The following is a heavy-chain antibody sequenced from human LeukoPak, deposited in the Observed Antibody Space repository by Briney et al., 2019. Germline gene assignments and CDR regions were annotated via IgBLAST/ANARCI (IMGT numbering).Heavy chain of an antibody. D-gene: IGHD3-10*01. J-gene: IGHJ4*02. Sequence: SETLSLTCAVYGGSFSGYYWSWIRQPPGKGLEWIGEINHSGSTNYNPSLKSRVTISVDTSKNQFSLKLSSVTAADTAVYYCARQNYYGSGCYFDYWGQGTLVTVSS. V-gene: IGHV4-34*01. CDR1: GGSFSGYY. CDR3: ARQNYYGSGCYFDY. CDR2: INHSGST.